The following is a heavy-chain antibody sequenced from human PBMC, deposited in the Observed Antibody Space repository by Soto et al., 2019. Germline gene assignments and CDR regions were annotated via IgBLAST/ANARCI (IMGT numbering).Heavy chain of an antibody. D-gene: IGHD2-2*01. CDR1: GYNFTNYA. Sequence: QVQLVQSGAEVEKPGASVKVSCKASGYNFTNYAVHWVRQAPGQRLEWMGWINAGNGNTRFSQNLQGRGTITRDTSARTVYMELSSLRSEDTAVYYCARGHLAVVPVASWFYYMDVWGKVTTVTVSS. V-gene: IGHV1-3*01. J-gene: IGHJ6*03. CDR3: ARGHLAVVPVASWFYYMDV. CDR2: INAGNGNT.